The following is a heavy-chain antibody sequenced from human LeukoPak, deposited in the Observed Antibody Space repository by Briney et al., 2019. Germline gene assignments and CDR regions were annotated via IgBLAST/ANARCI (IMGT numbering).Heavy chain of an antibody. Sequence: SVKVSCKAPGGTFSSYAISWVRQAPGQGLEWMGRIIPILTMANYAQKFQGRVTISADKSTSTSYMELSSLRPDDTAVYYCSTEDKYCTGVNCGVFWGQGTLITVSS. V-gene: IGHV1-69*04. CDR3: STEDKYCTGVNCGVF. CDR1: GGTFSSYA. CDR2: IIPILTMA. D-gene: IGHD2-8*02. J-gene: IGHJ4*02.